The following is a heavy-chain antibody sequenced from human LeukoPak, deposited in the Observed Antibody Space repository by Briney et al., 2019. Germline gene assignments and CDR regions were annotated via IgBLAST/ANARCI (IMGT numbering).Heavy chain of an antibody. CDR2: IIHSGST. J-gene: IGHJ6*02. Sequence: SETLSLTCAVYGGSFSGYYWSWIRHPPGKGLEWIGEIIHSGSTNYNPSLKSRVTISVDTSKNQFSLKLSSVTAADTAVYYCARGVEQQQIIGSERDYYYGMDVWGQGTTVTVSS. V-gene: IGHV4-34*01. D-gene: IGHD6-13*01. CDR1: GGSFSGYY. CDR3: ARGVEQQQIIGSERDYYYGMDV.